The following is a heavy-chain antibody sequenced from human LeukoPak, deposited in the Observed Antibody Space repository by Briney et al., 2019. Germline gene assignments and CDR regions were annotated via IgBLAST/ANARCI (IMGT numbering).Heavy chain of an antibody. V-gene: IGHV3-23*01. CDR2: ISGGGGST. Sequence: GGSLRLSCAASGFTFSAYAMSWVRQAPGKGLEWVSAISGGGGSTYYADSVKGRFTISRDNSKNTLYLQMNSLRAEDTAVYYCACSGSRYYYYYYMDVWGKGTTVTVSS. J-gene: IGHJ6*03. CDR3: ACSGSRYYYYYYMDV. CDR1: GFTFSAYA. D-gene: IGHD3-10*02.